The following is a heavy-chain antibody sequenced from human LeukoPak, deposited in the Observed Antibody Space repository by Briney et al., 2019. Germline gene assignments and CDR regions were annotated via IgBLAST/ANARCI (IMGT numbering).Heavy chain of an antibody. J-gene: IGHJ4*02. CDR2: ISGGGDTT. CDR3: AKDQITMIKGFFDY. Sequence: GGSLRLSCAASGFTFSSYAMSWVRQAPGKGLEWFSAISGGGDTTYYADSVKGRFTISRDNSKNTLYLQMNSLRAEDTAVYYCAKDQITMIKGFFDYWGQGTLVTVSS. V-gene: IGHV3-23*01. D-gene: IGHD3-22*01. CDR1: GFTFSSYA.